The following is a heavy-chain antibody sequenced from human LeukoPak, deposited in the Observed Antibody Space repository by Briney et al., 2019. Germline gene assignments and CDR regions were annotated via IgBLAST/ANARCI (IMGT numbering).Heavy chain of an antibody. CDR3: ARQGYSAYEILDY. V-gene: IGHV4-59*08. D-gene: IGHD5-12*01. CDR2: IYYSGST. J-gene: IGHJ4*02. Sequence: SSETLSLTCTVSGGSISSYYWSWIRQPPGKGLEWIGYIYYSGSTNYNPSLKSRVTISVDTSKNQFSLKLSSVTAADTAVYYCARQGYSAYEILDYWGQGTLVTVSS. CDR1: GGSISSYY.